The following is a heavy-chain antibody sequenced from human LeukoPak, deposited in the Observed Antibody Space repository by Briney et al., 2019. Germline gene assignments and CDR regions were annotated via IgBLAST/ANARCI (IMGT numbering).Heavy chain of an antibody. Sequence: GGSLRLSCAASGFTFRSYWMTWVRQAPGKGLEWVANIKQDGSERNYVDSVEGRFTISRDNAKNSLYLQMNGLRVEDTAVYYCATEKYCTSSTCLYHFQYWGQGTLVTVSS. CDR3: ATEKYCTSSTCLYHFQY. D-gene: IGHD2/OR15-2a*01. V-gene: IGHV3-7*01. CDR1: GFTFRSYW. J-gene: IGHJ4*02. CDR2: IKQDGSER.